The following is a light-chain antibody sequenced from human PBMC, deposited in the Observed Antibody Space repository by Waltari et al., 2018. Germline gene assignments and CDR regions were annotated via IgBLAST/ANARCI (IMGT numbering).Light chain of an antibody. V-gene: IGLV1-44*01. J-gene: IGLJ2*01. CDR1: SSNIGSYT. CDR3: ATWDDSLNGLV. CDR2: SNK. Sequence: QSVLTQTPSASGTPGQRVTISCSGSSSNIGSYTVHWYQQLPGTAPKVLIYSNKRRPSGVPDRFSGSKSGTSASLAISGLQSEDEADYYCATWDDSLNGLVFGGGTKLTVL.